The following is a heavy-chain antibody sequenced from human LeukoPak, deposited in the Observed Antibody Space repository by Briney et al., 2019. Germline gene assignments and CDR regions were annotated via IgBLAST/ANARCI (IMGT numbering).Heavy chain of an antibody. D-gene: IGHD3-10*01. J-gene: IGHJ4*02. V-gene: IGHV1-18*01. CDR2: ISAYNGNT. Sequence: ASVKVSCKASRYTFTSYGISCVRQAPGQRLEWMGWISAYNGNTNYAQKLQGRVTMTTDTSTSTAYMELRSLRSDDTAVYYCARTPRLITMVRGGYYFDYWGQGTLVTVSS. CDR1: RYTFTSYG. CDR3: ARTPRLITMVRGGYYFDY.